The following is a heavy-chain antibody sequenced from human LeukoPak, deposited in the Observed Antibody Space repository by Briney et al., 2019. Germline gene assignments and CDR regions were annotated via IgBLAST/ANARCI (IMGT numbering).Heavy chain of an antibody. CDR1: GGSFSGYY. J-gene: IGHJ3*02. CDR3: ARGAAGGDSNGSRAFDI. D-gene: IGHD4-17*01. V-gene: IGHV4-34*01. CDR2: INHSGST. Sequence: SETLSLTCAAYGGSFSGYYWSWIRQPPGKGLEWIGEINHSGSTNYNPSLKSRVTISVDTSKNQFSLKLSSVTAADTAVYYCARGAAGGDSNGSRAFDIWGQGTMVTVSS.